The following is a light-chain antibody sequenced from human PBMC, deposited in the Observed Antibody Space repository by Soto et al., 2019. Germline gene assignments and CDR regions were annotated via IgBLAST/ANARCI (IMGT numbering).Light chain of an antibody. V-gene: IGLV2-23*01. J-gene: IGLJ1*01. CDR1: SSDVGAYNS. CDR2: KGT. CDR3: CSYAPESTYV. Sequence: QSVLAQPASVSGSPGQSITISCTGTSSDVGAYNSVSWYRQHPHRAPQVIIYKGTQRPSGVSNRFSGSTSGNAASLTISALQADDEADYFCCSYAPESTYVFGTGTKVTVL.